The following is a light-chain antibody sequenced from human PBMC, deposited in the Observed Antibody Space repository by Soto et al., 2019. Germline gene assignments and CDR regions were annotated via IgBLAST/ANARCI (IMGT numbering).Light chain of an antibody. CDR2: AAS. CDR3: LQDYTYPWT. Sequence: IQMTQSPSSLSAPVGDRVTITCRASQGIRSDLGWFQQKPGKAPRLLISAASILQSGVPSRFSGSGSGTDFTLTISSLQPEDVASYYCLQDYTYPWTFGQGTRWIS. J-gene: IGKJ1*01. V-gene: IGKV1-6*01. CDR1: QGIRSD.